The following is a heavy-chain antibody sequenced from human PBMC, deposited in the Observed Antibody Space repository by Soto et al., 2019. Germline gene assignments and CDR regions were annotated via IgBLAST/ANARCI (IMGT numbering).Heavy chain of an antibody. CDR1: GFTFSDYY. CDR2: ISSSSSHT. J-gene: IGHJ4*02. D-gene: IGHD6-13*01. Sequence: QVPLVESGGGLVKPGESLRLSCAASGFTFSDYYMSWMRQAPGKGLEWVSYISSSSSHTNYADSVKGRFAISRDNAKNSLYLQMNNLRAEDTAVYYCARSPYSSNWYFFDYWGQGTLVTVSS. V-gene: IGHV3-11*05. CDR3: ARSPYSSNWYFFDY.